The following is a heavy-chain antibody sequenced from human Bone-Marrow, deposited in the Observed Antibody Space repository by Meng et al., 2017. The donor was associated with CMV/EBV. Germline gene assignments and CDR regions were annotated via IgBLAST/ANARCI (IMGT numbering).Heavy chain of an antibody. V-gene: IGHV3-30*04. J-gene: IGHJ6*02. CDR2: ISYDGSNK. D-gene: IGHD3-10*01. Sequence: GESLKISCPASGFTFSSYAMHWVRQAPGKGLEWVAVISYDGSNKYYADSVKGRFTISRDNSKNTLYLQMNFMRAEDTAVYYCARDLTTSVLLWFGESVGVPSYPYGIDVWGQGTTVTVSS. CDR1: GFTFSSYA. CDR3: ARDLTTSVLLWFGESVGVPSYPYGIDV.